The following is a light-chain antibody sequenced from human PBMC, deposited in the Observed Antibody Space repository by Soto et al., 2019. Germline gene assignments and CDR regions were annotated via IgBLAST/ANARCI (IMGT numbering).Light chain of an antibody. J-gene: IGKJ3*01. Sequence: EIVMTQSPATLSVSPGERATLSCRASQSVSSNLAWYQQKPGQAPRLLIYGASTRATGIPARFSGSGSGTDFTLTISSLQSEDFAFYYCQQYNNWPFTFGPGTKVDIK. CDR1: QSVSSN. V-gene: IGKV3-15*01. CDR3: QQYNNWPFT. CDR2: GAS.